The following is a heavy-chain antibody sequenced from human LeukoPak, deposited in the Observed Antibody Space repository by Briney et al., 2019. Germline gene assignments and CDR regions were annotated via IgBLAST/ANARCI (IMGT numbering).Heavy chain of an antibody. V-gene: IGHV1-3*01. CDR1: GYTFTTYA. CDR3: AIRDGHTDH. D-gene: IGHD5-24*01. J-gene: IGHJ4*02. CDR2: INPANGYT. Sequence: ASVKVSCKASGYTFTTYAMHWLRQAPGQTLGWLGWINPANGYTKYSQQIQGRVTITRDTSASTAYMELSSLRSDDEAVYYCAIRDGHTDHWGQGTLVTVSS.